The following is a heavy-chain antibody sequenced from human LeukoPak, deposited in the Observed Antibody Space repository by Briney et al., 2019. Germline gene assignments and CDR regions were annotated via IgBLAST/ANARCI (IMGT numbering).Heavy chain of an antibody. J-gene: IGHJ4*02. V-gene: IGHV3-23*01. D-gene: IGHD3-16*01. CDR1: GFTFSSYG. CDR2: ISGSGGST. CDR3: ARGGNQGYYFDY. Sequence: PGGSLRLSCAASGFTFSSYGMSWVRQAPGKGLEWVSAISGSGGSTYYADSVKGRFTISRDNAKNSLYLQMNSLRAEDTAVYYCARGGNQGYYFDYWGQGTLVTVSS.